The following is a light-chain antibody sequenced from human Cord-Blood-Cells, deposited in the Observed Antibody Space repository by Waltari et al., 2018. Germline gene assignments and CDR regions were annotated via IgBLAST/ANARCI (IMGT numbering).Light chain of an antibody. J-gene: IGKJ1*01. CDR3: QQYNSYLWT. Sequence: DIQMTQSPSTLSASVGDRVTITCRASQSISSWLAWYQQKPGKAPKLLIYDAYSLESGVPSRFGGSGSGTEFTLTISSLQPDDFATYYCQQYNSYLWTFGQGTKVEIK. CDR1: QSISSW. CDR2: DAY. V-gene: IGKV1-5*01.